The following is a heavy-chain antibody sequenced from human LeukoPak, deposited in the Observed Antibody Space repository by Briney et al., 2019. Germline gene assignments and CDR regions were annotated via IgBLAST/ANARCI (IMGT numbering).Heavy chain of an antibody. CDR1: GFAFGSYA. CDR3: GKTTAGYSSGQKPAWPVDY. CDR2: IFGSGGSP. Sequence: GESLRLSCEASGFAFGSYAMYWVRQAPGKGLEWVAGIFGSGGSPHYTDSVKGRFTISRDNSKNTVYLQINSLRAEDTAVYYCGKTTAGYSSGQKPAWPVDYWGQGTLVTVSS. D-gene: IGHD6-19*01. V-gene: IGHV3-23*01. J-gene: IGHJ4*02.